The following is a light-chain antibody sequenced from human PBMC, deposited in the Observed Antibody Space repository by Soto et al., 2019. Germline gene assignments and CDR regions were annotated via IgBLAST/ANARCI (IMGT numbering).Light chain of an antibody. CDR3: QQHETLIT. CDR1: QSLSSSY. Sequence: EIVLTQSPSTLSLSPGGRCNLSCRASQSLSSSYFAWYQHKPGQCPRLLIYGAFTRATGIPDRFSGSASGTEFTLTISRMEPEDFAVYYCQQHETLITFGHGTRLEIK. J-gene: IGKJ5*01. CDR2: GAF. V-gene: IGKV3-20*01.